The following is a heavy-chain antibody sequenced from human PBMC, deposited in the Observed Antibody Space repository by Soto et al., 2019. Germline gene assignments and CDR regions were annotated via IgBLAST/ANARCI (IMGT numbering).Heavy chain of an antibody. D-gene: IGHD2-8*02. V-gene: IGHV3-15*01. J-gene: IGHJ4*02. CDR3: TTAPGLNLLF. CDR2: IKSEIDGGTT. CDR1: GFTFSGAW. Sequence: EVQLVESGGGLVKPGGSLRLSCAASGFTFSGAWMSWVRQAPGKGLEWVGRIKSEIDGGTTDYATPVKGRFTISRDDSKTTLYLQMNSLKAEDTAVYYCTTAPGLNLLFWAQGTLVTVSS.